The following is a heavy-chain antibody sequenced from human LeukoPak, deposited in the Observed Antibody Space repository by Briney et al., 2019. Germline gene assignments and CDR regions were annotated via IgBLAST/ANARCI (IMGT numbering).Heavy chain of an antibody. CDR2: IYYSGST. CDR3: ARLYANDYVWGSCREDGRYYFDY. Sequence: SETLSLTCTVSGGSISSSSYYWGWIRQPPGKGLEWIGSIYYSGSTYYNPSLKSRVTISVDTSKNQFSLKLSSVTAADTAVYYCARLYANDYVWGSCREDGRYYFDYWGQGTLVTVSS. V-gene: IGHV4-39*01. CDR1: GGSISSSSYY. J-gene: IGHJ4*02. D-gene: IGHD3-16*02.